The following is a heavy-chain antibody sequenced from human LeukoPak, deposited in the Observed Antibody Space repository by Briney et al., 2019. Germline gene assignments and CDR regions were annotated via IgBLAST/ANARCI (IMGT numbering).Heavy chain of an antibody. D-gene: IGHD3-16*01. Sequence: PSETLSLTCTVSGYSISSGYYWGWIRQPPGKGLEWIGSIYHSGSTYYNPSLKSRVTISVDTSKNQFSLKLSSVTAADTAVYYCARLVGPQVEVYFDLWGRGTLVTVSS. V-gene: IGHV4-38-2*02. CDR3: ARLVGPQVEVYFDL. CDR1: GYSISSGYY. J-gene: IGHJ2*01. CDR2: IYHSGST.